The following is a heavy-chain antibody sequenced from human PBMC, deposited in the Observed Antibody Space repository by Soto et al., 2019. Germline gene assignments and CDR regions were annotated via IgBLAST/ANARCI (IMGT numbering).Heavy chain of an antibody. CDR3: ARSPRSIAAGGIDY. J-gene: IGHJ4*02. Sequence: SETLSLTCAVSGGSISSSNLWTWVHQPPGKGLEWIGEIYHGGSTNYNPSLKSRVTISVDKSKNQFSLRLSSVTAADTAVYYCARSPRSIAAGGIDYWGQGILVTVSS. CDR2: IYHGGST. V-gene: IGHV4-4*02. D-gene: IGHD6-13*01. CDR1: GGSISSSNL.